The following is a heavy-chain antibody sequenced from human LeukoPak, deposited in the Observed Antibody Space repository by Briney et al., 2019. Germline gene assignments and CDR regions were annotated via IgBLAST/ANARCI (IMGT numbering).Heavy chain of an antibody. V-gene: IGHV3-11*01. CDR1: GFTFSDYY. CDR2: ITSSGSTI. Sequence: PGGSLRLSCAASGFTFSDYYMSWIRQAPGKGLEWVSYITSSGSTIYHADSMKGRFTISRDNAKNSLYLQMNSLRAEDTAVYYCARQWQVAFDIWGQGTMVTVSS. D-gene: IGHD6-19*01. CDR3: ARQWQVAFDI. J-gene: IGHJ3*02.